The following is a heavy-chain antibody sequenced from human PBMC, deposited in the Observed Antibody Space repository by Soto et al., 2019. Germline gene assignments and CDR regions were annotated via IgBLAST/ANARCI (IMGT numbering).Heavy chain of an antibody. CDR1: GFTFSDHY. Sequence: EVQLVESGGGLVQPGGSQRLSCAASGFTFSDHYMDWVRQAPGKGLEWVGRIRNKANSYTTDYAASVKGRFTISRDDSKNSLYLQMNSLNTEDTAVYYCARALMSQSDYWGQGTLVIVSS. D-gene: IGHD2-8*01. CDR3: ARALMSQSDY. V-gene: IGHV3-72*01. J-gene: IGHJ4*02. CDR2: IRNKANSYTT.